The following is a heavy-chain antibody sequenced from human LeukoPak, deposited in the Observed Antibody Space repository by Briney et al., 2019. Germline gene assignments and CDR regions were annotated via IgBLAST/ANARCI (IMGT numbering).Heavy chain of an antibody. Sequence: GGSLRLSCAASGLTVSTNYMSWVRQAPGKGLEWISIIYRGGGTSYADSVKGRFTISRDNSKNTLYLQMNSLRAEDTAVYYCARGGCGGDCYSFDYWGQGTLVTVSS. CDR2: IYRGGGT. V-gene: IGHV3-66*01. CDR1: GLTVSTNY. J-gene: IGHJ4*02. CDR3: ARGGCGGDCYSFDY. D-gene: IGHD2-21*02.